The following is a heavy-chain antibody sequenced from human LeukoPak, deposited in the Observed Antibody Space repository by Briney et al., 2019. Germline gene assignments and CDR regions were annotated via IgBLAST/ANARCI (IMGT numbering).Heavy chain of an antibody. Sequence: ASVKVSCKASGYTFTGYYMHWVRQAPGQGLEWMGWINPNSGGTNYAQKFQGRVTMTRDMSTSTVYMELSSLRSEDTAVYYCARDLYYYDSSGYPSGGWYFDLWGRGTLVTVSS. D-gene: IGHD3-22*01. CDR2: INPNSGGT. CDR1: GYTFTGYY. V-gene: IGHV1-2*02. CDR3: ARDLYYYDSSGYPSGGWYFDL. J-gene: IGHJ2*01.